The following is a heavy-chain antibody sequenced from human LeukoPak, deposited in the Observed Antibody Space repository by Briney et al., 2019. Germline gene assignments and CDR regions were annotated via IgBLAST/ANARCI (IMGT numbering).Heavy chain of an antibody. CDR1: GYTFTRYY. D-gene: IGHD6-13*01. CDR2: INPNSGGT. Sequence: GASVTVSCKASGYTFTRYYMHWVRQAPGQGLEWMGWINPNSGGTNYAQKSQGRVTMTRDTSISTAYMELTRLRAYDTAVYFCAIAAAGTGGYFDYWGQGTLVTVSS. CDR3: AIAAAGTGGYFDY. J-gene: IGHJ4*02. V-gene: IGHV1-2*02.